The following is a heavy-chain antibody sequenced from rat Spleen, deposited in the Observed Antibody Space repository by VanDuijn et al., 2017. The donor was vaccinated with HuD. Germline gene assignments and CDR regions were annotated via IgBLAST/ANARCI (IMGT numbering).Heavy chain of an antibody. J-gene: IGHJ1*01. Sequence: EVQLVESGGGLVQPGRSLKLSCAASGFSFSNYAMAWVRQAPTKGLEWVATINNDGDTTYYRDSVKGRFTISRDNGKNTLYLEMDSLGSEDMATYYCVRQGYLRDWYFDFWGPGTMVTVSS. V-gene: IGHV5-29*01. D-gene: IGHD2-5*01. CDR2: INNDGDTT. CDR3: VRQGYLRDWYFDF. CDR1: GFSFSNYA.